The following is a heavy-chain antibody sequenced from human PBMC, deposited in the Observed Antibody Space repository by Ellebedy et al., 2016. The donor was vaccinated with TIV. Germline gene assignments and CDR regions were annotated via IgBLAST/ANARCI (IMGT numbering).Heavy chain of an antibody. CDR3: TRDGHYYDSGSYSVYGMDV. CDR2: IWYDESNE. D-gene: IGHD3-10*01. CDR1: GFTFSDYS. V-gene: IGHV3-33*08. Sequence: GEFLKISCAASGFTFSDYSMNWVRQAPGKGLEWVAVIWYDESNEYYADSVKGRFTISRDNSKNTMYLQMNSRRAEDTAVYYCTRDGHYYDSGSYSVYGMDVWGQGTTVTVSS. J-gene: IGHJ6*02.